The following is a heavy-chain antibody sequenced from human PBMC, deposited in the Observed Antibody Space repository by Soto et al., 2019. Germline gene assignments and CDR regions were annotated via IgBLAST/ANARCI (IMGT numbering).Heavy chain of an antibody. CDR2: ISNDGSKK. J-gene: IGHJ4*02. D-gene: IGHD2-21*02. CDR1: GFTFSRYG. CDR3: AQSEPRGSCGSDGFRSMLI. Sequence: QVQLVESGGGVVQPGRSLRLSCAASGFTFSRYGMHWVRQAPGKGLQWVAVISNDGSKKPYADSVKGRFTISRDNSKNTRHLHMTSLRAEDTAIYYCAQSEPRGSCGSDGFRSMLIWGQGTLGTVSS. V-gene: IGHV3-30*18.